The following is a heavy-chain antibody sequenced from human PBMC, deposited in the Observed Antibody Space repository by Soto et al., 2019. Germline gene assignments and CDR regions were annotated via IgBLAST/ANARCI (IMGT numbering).Heavy chain of an antibody. Sequence: QVQLVQSGAEVKKPGSSVKVSCKASGGTFSSYAISWVRQAPGQGLEWMGGIIPIFGTANYAQKFQGRVTITADECTSTAYMELSSLRSEDTAVYYCARDESYSNYYYYYGMDVWGQGTTVTVSS. CDR2: IIPIFGTA. CDR3: ARDESYSNYYYYYGMDV. J-gene: IGHJ6*02. V-gene: IGHV1-69*01. D-gene: IGHD4-4*01. CDR1: GGTFSSYA.